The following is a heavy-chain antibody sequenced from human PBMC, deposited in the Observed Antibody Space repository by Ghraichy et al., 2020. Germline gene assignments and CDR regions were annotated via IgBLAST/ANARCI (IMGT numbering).Heavy chain of an antibody. V-gene: IGHV3-30*18. CDR1: GFTFSSYG. Sequence: LSLTCAASGFTFSSYGMHWVRQAPGKGLEWVAVISYDGSNKYYADSVKGRFTISRDNSKTTLYLQMNSLRAEDTAVYYCAKDNQADSGSYYYYYYGMDVWGQGTTVTVSS. CDR3: AKDNQADSGSYYYYYYGMDV. CDR2: ISYDGSNK. D-gene: IGHD1-26*01. J-gene: IGHJ6*02.